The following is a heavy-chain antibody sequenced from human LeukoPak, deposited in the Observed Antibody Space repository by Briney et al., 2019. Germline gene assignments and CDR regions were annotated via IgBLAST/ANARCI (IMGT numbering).Heavy chain of an antibody. CDR1: GYTFTGYY. CDR2: INPNSGGT. CDR3: AKLDLLGY. Sequence: ASVKVSCKASGYTFTGYYTHWVRQAPGQGLEWMGWINPNSGGTNYAQEFQGRVTMTRDTSITTAYMELSRLRSDDTAVYYCAKLDLLGYWGQGTLVTVSS. D-gene: IGHD2-15*01. V-gene: IGHV1-2*02. J-gene: IGHJ4*02.